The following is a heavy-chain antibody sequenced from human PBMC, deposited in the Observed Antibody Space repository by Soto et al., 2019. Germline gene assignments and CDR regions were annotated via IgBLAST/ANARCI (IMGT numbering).Heavy chain of an antibody. J-gene: IGHJ4*02. D-gene: IGHD6-19*01. CDR1: GFTFSSYG. CDR2: ISYDGSNK. V-gene: IGHV3-30*18. Sequence: GGSLRLSCAASGFTFSSYGMHWVRQAPGKGLEWVAVISYDGSNKYYADSVKGRFTISRDNSKNTLYLQMNSLRAEDTAVYYCAKSASRQWLVYFDYWGQGTLVTVSS. CDR3: AKSASRQWLVYFDY.